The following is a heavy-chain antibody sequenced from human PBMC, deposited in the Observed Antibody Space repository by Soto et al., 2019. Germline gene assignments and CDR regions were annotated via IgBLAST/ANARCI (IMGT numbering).Heavy chain of an antibody. CDR1: DYIFLAYG. CDR3: ARDDCNGGSCDGGHYLDL. Sequence: QVQLVQSGPEVKKAGASVKVSCTAPTDYIFLAYGFDWVRQAPGQGLEWMGWISPKFGRTNYARIFKDRLTMTKDVSTKTVSMELRDLRSDETAVYYCARDDCNGGSCDGGHYLDLWGRGKPISVSS. D-gene: IGHD2-15*01. CDR2: ISPKFGRT. J-gene: IGHJ2*01. V-gene: IGHV1-18*01.